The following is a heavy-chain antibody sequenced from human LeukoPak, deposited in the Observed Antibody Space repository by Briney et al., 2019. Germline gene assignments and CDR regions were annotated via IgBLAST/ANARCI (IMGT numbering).Heavy chain of an antibody. J-gene: IGHJ3*02. CDR3: ARVSVYAFDI. V-gene: IGHV3-21*01. CDR1: GFTFSSYS. CDR2: ISSSSSYI. Sequence: GGSLRLSCAASGFTFSSYSMNWVRQAPGKGLEWVSSISSSSSYIYCADSVKGRFTISRDNTKNSLYLQMNSLRAADTAVYYCARVSVYAFDIWGQGTMVTVSS.